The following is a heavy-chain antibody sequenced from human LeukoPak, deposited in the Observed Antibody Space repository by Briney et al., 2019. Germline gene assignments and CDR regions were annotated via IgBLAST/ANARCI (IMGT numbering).Heavy chain of an antibody. D-gene: IGHD3-10*01. CDR1: GYTFTGYY. J-gene: IGHJ4*02. CDR3: ARDLSITMVRAPFY. Sequence: PLASVKVSCKASGYTFTGYYMHWVRQAPGQGLEWTGWINPKSGGTDYAQKFQGRVTMTRDTSIGTAFMELSRLRSDDTAVYYCARDLSITMVRAPFYWGPGTPVTVSS. CDR2: INPKSGGT. V-gene: IGHV1-2*02.